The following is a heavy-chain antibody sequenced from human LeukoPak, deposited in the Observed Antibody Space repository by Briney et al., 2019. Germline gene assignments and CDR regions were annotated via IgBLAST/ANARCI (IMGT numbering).Heavy chain of an antibody. CDR2: ILYDGNDK. CDR1: GFTFSSYG. J-gene: IGHJ4*02. D-gene: IGHD6-13*01. V-gene: IGHV3-30*18. CDR3: AKDESIAAADYYFDY. Sequence: PGGSLRLSCAASGFTFSSYGMHWVRQAPGKGLEWVAVILYDGNDKYYADSVKGRFTISRDNSKNTVYLQMNSLRAEDTAVYYCAKDESIAAADYYFDYWGQGTLVTVSS.